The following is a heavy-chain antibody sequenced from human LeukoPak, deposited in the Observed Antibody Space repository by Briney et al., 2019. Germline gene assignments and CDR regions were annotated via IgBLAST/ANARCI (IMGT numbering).Heavy chain of an antibody. J-gene: IGHJ6*03. CDR1: GGTFSSYA. Sequence: ASVKVSCKASGGTFSSYAISWVRQAPGQGLEWMGWINPNSGGTNYAQKFQGRVTMTRDTSISTAYMELSRLRSDDTAVYYCARSPNGYQGYYYYMDVWGKGTTVTVSS. D-gene: IGHD2-8*01. CDR3: ARSPNGYQGYYYYMDV. CDR2: INPNSGGT. V-gene: IGHV1-2*02.